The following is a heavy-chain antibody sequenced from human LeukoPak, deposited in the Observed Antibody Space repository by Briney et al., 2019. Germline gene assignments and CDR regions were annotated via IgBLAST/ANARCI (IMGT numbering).Heavy chain of an antibody. V-gene: IGHV4-59*12. CDR3: ARDRRGYSGPSDI. CDR1: GGSISSYY. D-gene: IGHD6-25*01. J-gene: IGHJ4*02. CDR2: IYHSGST. Sequence: PSETLSLTCTVSGGSISSYYWSWIRQPPGKGLEWIGYIYHSGSTDYNPSLKSRVTISVETSKNQFSLKLSSVTAADTAVYYCARDRRGYSGPSDIWGQGTLVTVSS.